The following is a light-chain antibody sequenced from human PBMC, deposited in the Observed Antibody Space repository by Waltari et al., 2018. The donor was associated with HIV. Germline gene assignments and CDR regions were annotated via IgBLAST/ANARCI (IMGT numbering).Light chain of an antibody. J-gene: IGLJ3*02. CDR3: SSYTSTTTLVV. CDR2: DVS. V-gene: IGLV2-14*03. CDR1: SSDVGGYQY. Sequence: QSALTQPASVSGSPGQSITISCPGTSSDVGGYQYVSRYQQHPGKAPKLMIFDVSNRPSGVSNRFSGSKSGNTASLTISGLQAEDEAHYFCSSYTSTTTLVVFGGGTKLTVL.